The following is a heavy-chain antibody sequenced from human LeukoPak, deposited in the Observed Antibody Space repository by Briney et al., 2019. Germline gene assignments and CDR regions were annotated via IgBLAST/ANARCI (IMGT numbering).Heavy chain of an antibody. D-gene: IGHD5-12*01. Sequence: GGSLRLSCAASGFTFSSYSMNWVRQAPGKGLEWVSSISSSSSYIYYADSVEGRFTISRDNAKNSLYLQMNSLRAEDTAVYYCARDRYVDIVATGVDYWGQGTLVTVSS. CDR3: ARDRYVDIVATGVDY. CDR1: GFTFSSYS. J-gene: IGHJ4*02. V-gene: IGHV3-21*01. CDR2: ISSSSSYI.